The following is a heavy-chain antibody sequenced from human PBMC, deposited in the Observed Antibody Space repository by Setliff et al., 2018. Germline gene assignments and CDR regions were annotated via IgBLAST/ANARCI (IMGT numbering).Heavy chain of an antibody. Sequence: SVPTLVNPTQTLTLTCTFSGFSLKTAGVGVGWIRQPPGKALEWLALIYGDDDKRYRPSLKTRLTVTKDSSKNQVVRKGTKRGKGDTGKYFCVQRGVRKGGEGGGKG. CDR2: IYGDDDK. CDR3: VQRGVRKGGEG. CDR1: GFSLKTAGVG. V-gene: IGHV2-5*02. J-gene: IGHJ6*03. D-gene: IGHD3-16*01.